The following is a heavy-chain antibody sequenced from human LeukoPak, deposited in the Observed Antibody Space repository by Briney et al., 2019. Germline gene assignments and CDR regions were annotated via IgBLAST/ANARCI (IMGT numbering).Heavy chain of an antibody. V-gene: IGHV4-39*01. CDR1: GGSISSSSYY. CDR2: IYYSGST. D-gene: IGHD3-3*01. J-gene: IGHJ4*02. CDR3: ARHFLYDFWSGYPEVFDY. Sequence: SETLSLTYTVSGGSISSSSYYWGWIRQPPGKGLEWIGSIYYSGSTYYNPSLKSRVTISVDTSKNQFSLKLSSVTAADTAVYYCARHFLYDFWSGYPEVFDYWGQGTLVTVSS.